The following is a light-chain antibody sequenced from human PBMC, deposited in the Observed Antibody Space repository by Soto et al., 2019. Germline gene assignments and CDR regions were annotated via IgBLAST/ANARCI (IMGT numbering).Light chain of an antibody. CDR1: QSINSW. J-gene: IGKJ1*01. V-gene: IGKV1-5*03. CDR3: LQYSSHSWT. Sequence: DIQMTQSPSTLSASVGDRVTITCRASQSINSWLAWYQHKTGKAPKLLIYKASSLESGVPSRFSGSGSGTEFTLTINTLQPEDFASYHCLQYSSHSWTFGQETKVEMK. CDR2: KAS.